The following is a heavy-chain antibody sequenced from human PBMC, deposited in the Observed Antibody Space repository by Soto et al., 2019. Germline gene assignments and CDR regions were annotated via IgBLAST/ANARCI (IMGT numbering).Heavy chain of an antibody. V-gene: IGHV3-30-3*01. CDR3: ARDRPSPYCSSTSCSSYFDY. Sequence: GGSLRLSCAAPGFTFSTYAMQWVRQAPGKGLEWVAVISYDGSNKYYADSVKGRFTISRDNSKNTLYLQMNSLRAEDTAVYYCARDRPSPYCSSTSCSSYFDYWGQGTLVTVSS. J-gene: IGHJ4*02. CDR2: ISYDGSNK. CDR1: GFTFSTYA. D-gene: IGHD2-2*01.